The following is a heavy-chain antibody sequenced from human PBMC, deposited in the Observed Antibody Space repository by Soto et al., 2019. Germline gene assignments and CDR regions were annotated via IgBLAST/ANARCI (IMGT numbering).Heavy chain of an antibody. D-gene: IGHD2-2*01. V-gene: IGHV4-31*03. CDR1: GGSISSGGYY. CDR3: ARGRYQLPSYNWFDP. J-gene: IGHJ5*02. Sequence: LTCTVSGGSISSGGYYWSWIRQHPGKGLEWIGYIYYSGSTYYNPSLKSRVTISVDTSKNQFSLKLSSVTAADTAVYYCARGRYQLPSYNWFDPWGQGTLVTVSS. CDR2: IYYSGST.